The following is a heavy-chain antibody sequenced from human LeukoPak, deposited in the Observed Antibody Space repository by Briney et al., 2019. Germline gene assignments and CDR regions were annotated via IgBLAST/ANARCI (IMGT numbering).Heavy chain of an antibody. CDR1: GYTFTSYG. CDR2: ISAYNGNT. D-gene: IGHD2-21*02. J-gene: IGHJ4*02. CDR3: ARGLIETYCGGDCHPTLFDY. V-gene: IGHV1-18*01. Sequence: ASVKVSCKASGYTFTSYGISWVRQAPGQGLEWMGWISAYNGNTNYAQKLQGRVTMTTDTSTSTAYMELRSLRSDDTAVYYCARGLIETYCGGDCHPTLFDYWGQGTLVTVSS.